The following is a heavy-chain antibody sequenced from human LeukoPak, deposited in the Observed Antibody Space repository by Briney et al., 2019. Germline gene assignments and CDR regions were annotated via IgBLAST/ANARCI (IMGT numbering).Heavy chain of an antibody. CDR2: IKQDGSDK. CDR1: GFTLSNYW. Sequence: PGGSLKLSCEASGFTLSNYWMTWLRQAPGKGLEWVASIKQDGSDKYYVDSVKGRFTISRDNAKNSLYLQMNSLRAEDTAVYHCARGDHFDSWGQGTLVTVSS. CDR3: ARGDHFDS. V-gene: IGHV3-7*05. J-gene: IGHJ4*02. D-gene: IGHD2-21*02.